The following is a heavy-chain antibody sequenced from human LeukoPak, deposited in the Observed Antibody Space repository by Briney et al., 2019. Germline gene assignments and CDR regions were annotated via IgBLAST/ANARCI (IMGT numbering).Heavy chain of an antibody. Sequence: PGGSLRLSCAASGFTFSSYSMDWVRQAPGKGLEWVSSISSSSDYIYYSDSVKGRFTISRDNAKESLYLQMNNLRAEDTAVYCCAREGLVVVADKGGFDFWGQGTLVTV. D-gene: IGHD2-15*01. J-gene: IGHJ4*02. CDR1: GFTFSSYS. V-gene: IGHV3-21*01. CDR3: AREGLVVVADKGGFDF. CDR2: ISSSSDYI.